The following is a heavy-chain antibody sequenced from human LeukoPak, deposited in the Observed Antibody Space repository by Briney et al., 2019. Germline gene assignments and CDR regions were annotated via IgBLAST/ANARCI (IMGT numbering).Heavy chain of an antibody. CDR1: GGSISGGSYY. J-gene: IGHJ5*02. CDR3: ARQSITMVRGVSYWFDP. CDR2: IYYSGST. Sequence: SQTLSLTCTVSGGSISGGSYYWSWIRQPAGKGLEWIGSIYYSGSTYYNPSLKSRVTISVDTSKNQFSLKLSSVTAADTAVYYCARQSITMVRGVSYWFDPWGQGTLVTVSS. D-gene: IGHD3-10*01. V-gene: IGHV4-39*01.